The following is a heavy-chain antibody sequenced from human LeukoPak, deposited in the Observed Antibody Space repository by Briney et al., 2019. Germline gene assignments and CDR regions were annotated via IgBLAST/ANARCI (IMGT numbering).Heavy chain of an antibody. D-gene: IGHD3-10*01. Sequence: GGSLRLSCAASGFTLSSYTMNWVRQAPGKGLELVSSISSGSTFIYYADSAKGRFTISRDNAKHSLYLQMNSLRAEDTAVYYCARGWLYYFDFWGQGVLVTVSS. CDR3: ARGWLYYFDF. CDR2: ISSGSTFI. J-gene: IGHJ4*02. V-gene: IGHV3-21*01. CDR1: GFTLSSYT.